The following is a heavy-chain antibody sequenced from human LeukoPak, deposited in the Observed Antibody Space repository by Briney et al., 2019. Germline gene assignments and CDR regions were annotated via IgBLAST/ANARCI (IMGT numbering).Heavy chain of an antibody. D-gene: IGHD6-6*01. Sequence: ASVKVSCKASGGTFSSYAISWVRQAPGQGLEWMGGIIPIFGTANYAQKFQGRVTITTDESTSTAYMELSSLRSEDTAVYYCARGRGAIAARRRWWFDPWGQGTLVTVSS. CDR2: IIPIFGTA. V-gene: IGHV1-69*05. CDR3: ARGRGAIAARRRWWFDP. J-gene: IGHJ5*02. CDR1: GGTFSSYA.